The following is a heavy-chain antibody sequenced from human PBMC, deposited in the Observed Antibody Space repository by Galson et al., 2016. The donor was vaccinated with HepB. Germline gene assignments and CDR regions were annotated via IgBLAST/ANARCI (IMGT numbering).Heavy chain of an antibody. CDR1: GYTFTSYY. V-gene: IGHV1-46*01. CDR3: ARDDLGGSGAPGAFDI. CDR2: INPSGGST. Sequence: SVKVSCKASGYTFTSYYMHWVRQAPGQGLEWMGIINPSGGSTSYAQKFQGRVTMTRDTSTSTVYMELSSLRSEDTAVYYCARDDLGGSGAPGAFDIWGQGTMVTVSS. J-gene: IGHJ3*02. D-gene: IGHD3-10*01.